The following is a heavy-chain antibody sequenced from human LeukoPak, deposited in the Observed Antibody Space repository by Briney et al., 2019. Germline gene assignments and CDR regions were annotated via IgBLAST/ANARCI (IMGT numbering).Heavy chain of an antibody. CDR2: ISGSGSGGST. CDR1: GFTFSSYA. J-gene: IGHJ3*02. Sequence: GGSLRLSCAASGFTFSSYAMSWVRQAPGKGLEWVSSISGSGSGGSTYYADSVKGRFTISKDNSKNTLYLQMNSLRAEDTAVYYCAKETKITMIVVVGAFDIWGQGTMVTVSS. D-gene: IGHD3-22*01. V-gene: IGHV3-23*01. CDR3: AKETKITMIVVVGAFDI.